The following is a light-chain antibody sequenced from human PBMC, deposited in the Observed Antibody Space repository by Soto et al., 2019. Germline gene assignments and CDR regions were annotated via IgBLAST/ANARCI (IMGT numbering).Light chain of an antibody. V-gene: IGLV2-8*01. J-gene: IGLJ3*02. CDR2: EVS. Sequence: QSALTQPPSASGSPGQSVTISCTGTSSDIGGYNYVSWYQQHPRKAPKLIIYEVSKRPSGVPDRFSGSKSGNTASLTVSGLQAEDEADYYCTSYAGSNNLVFAGGTKLTVL. CDR3: TSYAGSNNLV. CDR1: SSDIGGYNY.